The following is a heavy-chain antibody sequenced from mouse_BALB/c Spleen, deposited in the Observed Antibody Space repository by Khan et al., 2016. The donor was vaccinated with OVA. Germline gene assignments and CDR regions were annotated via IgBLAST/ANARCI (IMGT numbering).Heavy chain of an antibody. Sequence: EVQLQESGPGLMKPSQSLSLTCTVTGYSITSDYAWNWIRQFPGNKLEWMGYISYSGNTNYNPSLQSRISITRDTSKNQFFLQLNSVTTEDTATYYCARVYGGDFDYWGQGTTLTVSS. CDR1: GYSITSDYA. J-gene: IGHJ2*01. D-gene: IGHD2-10*02. V-gene: IGHV3-2*02. CDR2: ISYSGNT. CDR3: ARVYGGDFDY.